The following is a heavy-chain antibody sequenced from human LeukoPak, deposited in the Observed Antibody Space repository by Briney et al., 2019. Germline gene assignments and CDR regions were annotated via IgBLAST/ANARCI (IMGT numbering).Heavy chain of an antibody. CDR3: ARHNSGWSLGHPNWFDP. CDR2: INHSGST. CDR1: GGSFSGYY. Sequence: PSETLSLTCAVYGGSFSGYYWSWIRQPPGKGLEWIGEINHSGSTNYNPSLKSRVTISVDTSKNQFSLKLSSVTAADTAVYFCARHNSGWSLGHPNWFDPWGQGTLVTVSS. V-gene: IGHV4-34*01. D-gene: IGHD6-19*01. J-gene: IGHJ5*02.